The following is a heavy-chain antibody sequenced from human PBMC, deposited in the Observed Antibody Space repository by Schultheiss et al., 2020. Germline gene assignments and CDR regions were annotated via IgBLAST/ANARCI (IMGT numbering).Heavy chain of an antibody. CDR2: ISAYNGNT. J-gene: IGHJ4*02. Sequence: ASVKVSCKASGYTFTGYYMHWVRQAPGQGLEWMGWISAYNGNTNYAQKLQGRVTMTTDTSTSTAYMELRSLRSDDTAVYYCAIVTYYYDSSGYAYYFDYWGQGSLFTVSS. CDR3: AIVTYYYDSSGYAYYFDY. D-gene: IGHD3-22*01. V-gene: IGHV1-18*04. CDR1: GYTFTGYY.